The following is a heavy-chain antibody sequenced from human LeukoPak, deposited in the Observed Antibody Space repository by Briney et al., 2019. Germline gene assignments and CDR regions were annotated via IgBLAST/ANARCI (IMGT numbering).Heavy chain of an antibody. D-gene: IGHD5-12*01. CDR3: ARVGSGYTNDAFDI. V-gene: IGHV3-21*01. Sequence: PGGSLRLSCAASGFNFSSYSMNWVRQAPGKGLEWVSSISSSSSYIYYADSVKGRFTTSRDNAKNSLYLQMNSLRAEDTAVYYCARVGSGYTNDAFDIWGQGTMVTVSS. J-gene: IGHJ3*02. CDR1: GFNFSSYS. CDR2: ISSSSSYI.